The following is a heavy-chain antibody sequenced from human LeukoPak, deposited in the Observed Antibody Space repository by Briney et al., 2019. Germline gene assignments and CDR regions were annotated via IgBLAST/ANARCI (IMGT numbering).Heavy chain of an antibody. Sequence: GGSLRLSCAASGFTFSSYGMHWVRQAPGKGLEGVAVISYDGSNKYYADSVKGRFTISRDDSKNTLYLQMNSLRAEDTALYYCAKLPRSSGLPSSWGQGTLVTVSS. CDR3: AKLPRSSGLPSS. D-gene: IGHD3-22*01. J-gene: IGHJ5*02. CDR1: GFTFSSYG. V-gene: IGHV3-30*18. CDR2: ISYDGSNK.